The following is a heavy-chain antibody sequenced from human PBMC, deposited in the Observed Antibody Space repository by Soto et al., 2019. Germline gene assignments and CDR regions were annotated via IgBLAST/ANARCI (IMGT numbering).Heavy chain of an antibody. J-gene: IGHJ4*02. D-gene: IGHD1-1*01. CDR2: IIPVLGIV. Sequence: QVQLVQSGAEVKKPGSSVKVSCKASGGTFTSYSITWVRQAPGQGLEWMGRIIPVLGIVNYAQKFQGRVTITADKSTTTAYMELSSLRSEDTAVYYRARDGLGTTRRYFDSWGQGTLVTVSS. CDR1: GGTFTSYS. V-gene: IGHV1-69*04. CDR3: ARDGLGTTRRYFDS.